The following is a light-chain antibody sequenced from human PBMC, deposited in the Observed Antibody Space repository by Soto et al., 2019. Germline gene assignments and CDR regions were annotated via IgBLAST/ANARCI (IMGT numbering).Light chain of an antibody. Sequence: DIQMTQSPSTLSGSVGDRVTITCRASQTISSWLAWYQQKPGKAPKLLVYDASTLQSGVASRFSGSGSGTEFTLTISSLQPDDVATDYCQHYNSYSEAVGQGTKVDIK. CDR1: QTISSW. J-gene: IGKJ1*01. CDR2: DAS. V-gene: IGKV1-5*01. CDR3: QHYNSYSEA.